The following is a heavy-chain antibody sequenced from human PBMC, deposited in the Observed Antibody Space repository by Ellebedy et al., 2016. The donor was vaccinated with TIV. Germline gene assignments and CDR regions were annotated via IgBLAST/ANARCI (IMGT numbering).Heavy chain of an antibody. CDR1: GYRFSDYH. J-gene: IGHJ3*01. D-gene: IGHD2-8*02. Sequence: PGGSLRLSCAASGYRFSDYHMTWIRQAPGKGLEWVSYIISGDSHIYYADSVQGRFTTSRDNAENSLHLQMNSLRPEDTAIYYCARDRGVGGAFDVWGRGTMVSVSS. V-gene: IGHV3-11*01. CDR3: ARDRGVGGAFDV. CDR2: IISGDSHI.